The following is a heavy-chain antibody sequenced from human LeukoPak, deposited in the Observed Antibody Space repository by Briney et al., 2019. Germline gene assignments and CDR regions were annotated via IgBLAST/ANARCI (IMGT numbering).Heavy chain of an antibody. J-gene: IGHJ6*02. V-gene: IGHV1-2*02. D-gene: IGHD3-10*01. CDR2: IHPRRGDT. CDR3: ARGRGPYYCVMDV. CDR1: GYSFTAFY. Sequence: ASVKVSCKTSGYSFTAFYIHWVRQAPGQGLEWMGWIHPRRGDTNYAQKFQGRVTMTRDTSISTAYMELRRLTADDTAVYYCARGRGPYYCVMDVWGQGTTVTVSS.